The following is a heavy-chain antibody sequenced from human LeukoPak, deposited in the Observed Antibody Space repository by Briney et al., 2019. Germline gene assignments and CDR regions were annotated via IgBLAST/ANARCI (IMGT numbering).Heavy chain of an antibody. CDR3: AREGPQYGSGSYYGNDAFDI. CDR1: GFTFSSYG. CDR2: TKQDGSEK. J-gene: IGHJ3*02. V-gene: IGHV3-7*01. D-gene: IGHD3-10*01. Sequence: PGGSLRLSCAASGFTFSSYGMSWVRQAPGKGLEWVANTKQDGSEKYYVDSVKGRFTISRDNAKNSLYLQMNSLRAEDTAVYYCAREGPQYGSGSYYGNDAFDIWGQGTMVTVSS.